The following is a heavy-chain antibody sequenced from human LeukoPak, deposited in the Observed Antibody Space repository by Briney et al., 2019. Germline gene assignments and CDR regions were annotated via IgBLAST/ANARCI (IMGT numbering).Heavy chain of an antibody. J-gene: IGHJ4*02. CDR1: GFTFSGYW. V-gene: IGHV3-23*01. Sequence: GGSLRLSCAASGFTFSGYWMNWVRQAPGKGLEWVSAISGSGGSTYYADSVKGRFTISRDNSKNTLYLQMNSLRAEDTAVYYCAKAAGYCTNGVCWGQGTLVTVSS. D-gene: IGHD2-8*01. CDR3: AKAAGYCTNGVC. CDR2: ISGSGGST.